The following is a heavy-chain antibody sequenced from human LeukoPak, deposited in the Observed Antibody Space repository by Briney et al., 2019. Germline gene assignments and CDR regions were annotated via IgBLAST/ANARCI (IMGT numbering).Heavy chain of an antibody. CDR3: AKGTRFLPYGMDV. Sequence: PGGSLRLSCAASGFTFSSYAMSWVRQAPGKGLEWVSAISGSGGNTYYADSVKGRFTISRDNSKNTLYLQMNSLRAEDTAVYYCAKGTRFLPYGMDVWGQGTTVTVSS. D-gene: IGHD3-3*01. J-gene: IGHJ6*02. CDR1: GFTFSSYA. V-gene: IGHV3-23*01. CDR2: ISGSGGNT.